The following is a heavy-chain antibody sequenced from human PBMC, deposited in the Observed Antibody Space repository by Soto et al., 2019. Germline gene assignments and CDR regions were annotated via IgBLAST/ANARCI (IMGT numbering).Heavy chain of an antibody. J-gene: IGHJ6*02. CDR3: ARHGSSFTKNCGIDV. CDR1: GYSFTSYW. V-gene: IGHV5-51*01. CDR2: IYPGDSDT. Sequence: GESLKLSCKGSGYSFTSYWISWVRQMPGKGLEWMGIIYPGDSDTRYSPSFQGQVTISADKSISTAYLQWSSLKASDTAMYYCARHGSSFTKNCGIDVWVQGTTVTVFS. D-gene: IGHD2-8*01.